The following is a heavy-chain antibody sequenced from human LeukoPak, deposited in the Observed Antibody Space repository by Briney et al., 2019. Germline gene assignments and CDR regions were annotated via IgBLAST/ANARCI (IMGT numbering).Heavy chain of an antibody. V-gene: IGHV4-4*07. D-gene: IGHD2-15*01. CDR3: ARDRVVDCSGGSCYERYFDY. J-gene: IGHJ4*02. Sequence: PSETLSLTCTVSGGSISSYYWSWIRQPAGKGLEWIGRIYTSGSTTYNPSLKSRVTMSVDTSKNQFSLKLSSVTAADTAVYYCARDRVVDCSGGSCYERYFDYWGQGTLVTVSS. CDR1: GGSISSYY. CDR2: IYTSGST.